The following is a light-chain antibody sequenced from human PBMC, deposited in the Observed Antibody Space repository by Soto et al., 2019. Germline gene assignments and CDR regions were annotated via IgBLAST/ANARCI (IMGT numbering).Light chain of an antibody. V-gene: IGKV1-17*03. CDR1: QGIDNY. Sequence: DIQMTQSPSAMSASVGDRVTITCRASQGIDNYLAWFQQKPGKVPQRLIYAASTLQSGVPSRFSGSGSGTEFTLTISSLQPEDIAAYYCQQYDHLITFGQGTRLEIK. J-gene: IGKJ5*01. CDR3: QQYDHLIT. CDR2: AAS.